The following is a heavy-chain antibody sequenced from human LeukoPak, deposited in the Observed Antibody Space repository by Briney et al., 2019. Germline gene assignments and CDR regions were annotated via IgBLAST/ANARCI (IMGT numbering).Heavy chain of an antibody. CDR2: INPDGTST. V-gene: IGHV3-74*01. D-gene: IGHD2-21*02. J-gene: IGHJ3*02. CDR3: VTLTADVDQHAFDM. CDR1: GFTFSSYW. Sequence: PGGSLRLSCAASGFTFSSYWVHRVRQAPGKGLVWVSRINPDGTSTSHADSVKGRFTIARDNAENTVSLHMNSLRAEDTAVYYCVTLTADVDQHAFDMWGQGTMVTVSS.